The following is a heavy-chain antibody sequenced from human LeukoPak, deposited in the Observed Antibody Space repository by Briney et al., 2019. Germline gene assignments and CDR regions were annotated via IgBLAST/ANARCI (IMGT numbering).Heavy chain of an antibody. V-gene: IGHV3-7*01. CDR2: IKQDGGQI. CDR1: EFTFSSYW. CDR3: ARLGARQMLEY. D-gene: IGHD4-17*01. Sequence: GGSLRLSCAASEFTFSSYWMSWVRQAPGKGLEWVANIKQDGGQIYYLDSVKGRFTVSRDNAKNSLYLQMNSLSAEDTAVYYCARLGARQMLEYWGQGTLVTVSS. J-gene: IGHJ4*02.